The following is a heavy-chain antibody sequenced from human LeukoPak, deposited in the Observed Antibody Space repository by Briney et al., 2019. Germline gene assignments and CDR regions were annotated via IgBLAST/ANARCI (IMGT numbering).Heavy chain of an antibody. D-gene: IGHD5-18*01. J-gene: IGHJ3*02. CDR2: IKGDGGAT. V-gene: IGHV3-74*01. Sequence: PGGSLRLSCAASGFTFSSYWMHWVRQAPGKGLVCVSRIKGDGGATTFADSVKGRFTTSRDNAKNTLYLQMNSLRAEDTAVYYCARGNSGSSYGFAFEIWGQGTMVTVSS. CDR3: ARGNSGSSYGFAFEI. CDR1: GFTFSSYW.